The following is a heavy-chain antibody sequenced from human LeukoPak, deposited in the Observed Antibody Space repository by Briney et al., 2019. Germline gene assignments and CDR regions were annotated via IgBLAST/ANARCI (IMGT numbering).Heavy chain of an antibody. CDR3: ANREEAVAGTIEN. CDR2: ISSSSSYV. CDR1: GFTFSSYG. D-gene: IGHD6-19*01. Sequence: GGSLRLSCAASGFTFSSYGINWVRQAPGKGLEWVSLISSSSSYVYYADSVKGRFTISRDNAKNSLYLQMNSLRVEDTAIYYCANREEAVAGTIENWGQGTLVTVSS. V-gene: IGHV3-21*06. J-gene: IGHJ4*02.